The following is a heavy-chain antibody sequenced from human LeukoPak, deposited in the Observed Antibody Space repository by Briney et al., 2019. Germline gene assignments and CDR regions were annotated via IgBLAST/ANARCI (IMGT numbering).Heavy chain of an antibody. CDR1: GFTFSSYA. J-gene: IGHJ4*02. D-gene: IGHD4-17*01. V-gene: IGHV3-23*01. CDR2: ISGSGDNT. Sequence: GGTLRLSCAPSGFTFSSYAMSCVRQAPGRGLEWGSSISGSGDNTYYADPVKDRFSISRDNSKTTVSLQINSLRAEDTAVYYCAKGRGTAVTSAANYWGQGTLVTVSS. CDR3: AKGRGTAVTSAANY.